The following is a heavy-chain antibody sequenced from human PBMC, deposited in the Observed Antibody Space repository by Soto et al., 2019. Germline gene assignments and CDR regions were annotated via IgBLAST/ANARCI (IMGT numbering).Heavy chain of an antibody. Sequence: WETLSLTCAVYGGSFSGYYWSWIRQPPGKGLEWIGEINHSGSTNYNPSLKSRVTISVDTSKNQFSLKLSSVTAADTAVYYCASYYDFWSFGMDVWGQGTTVAVSS. CDR3: ASYYDFWSFGMDV. CDR1: GGSFSGYY. D-gene: IGHD3-3*01. CDR2: INHSGST. J-gene: IGHJ6*02. V-gene: IGHV4-34*01.